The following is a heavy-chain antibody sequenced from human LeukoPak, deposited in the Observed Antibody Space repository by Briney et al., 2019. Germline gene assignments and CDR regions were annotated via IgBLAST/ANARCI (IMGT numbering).Heavy chain of an antibody. V-gene: IGHV4-34*01. CDR3: ASRGMFEDIVVVPAARYDY. CDR2: INHSGST. Sequence: SETLSLTCAVYGGSFSGYYWSWIRQPPGKGLEWIGEINHSGSTNYNPSLKSRVTISVDTSKNQFSLNLSSVTAADTAVYYCASRGMFEDIVVVPAARYDYWGQGTLVTVSS. CDR1: GGSFSGYY. J-gene: IGHJ4*02. D-gene: IGHD2-2*01.